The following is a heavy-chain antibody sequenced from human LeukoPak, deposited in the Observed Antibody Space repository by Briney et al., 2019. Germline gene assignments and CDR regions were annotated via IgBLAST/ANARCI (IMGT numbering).Heavy chain of an antibody. CDR1: GFTFSDYY. Sequence: PGGSLRLSCAASGFTFSDYYMSWLRQAPGKGLVWVSYISSSGSRIFYADSVKGRLTISRDNAKNSLYLQMNSLRAEDTAVYYCARRGGYRNDYWGQGTLVTVSS. V-gene: IGHV3-11*01. CDR3: ARRGGYRNDY. CDR2: ISSSGSRI. D-gene: IGHD5-12*01. J-gene: IGHJ4*02.